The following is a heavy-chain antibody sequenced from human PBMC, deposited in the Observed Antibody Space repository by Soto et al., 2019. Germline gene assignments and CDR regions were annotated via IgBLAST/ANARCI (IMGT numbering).Heavy chain of an antibody. CDR3: AREPLGFLVWLSGHYYYGMGV. CDR1: GYTFTSYG. J-gene: IGHJ6*02. V-gene: IGHV1-18*01. Sequence: VSSVKVSCKASGYTFTSYGISWVRQAPGQGLEWMGWISAYNGNTNYAQKLQGRVTMTTDTSTSTAYMELRSLRSDDTAVYYCAREPLGFLVWLSGHYYYGMGVWGQGTTVTVSS. CDR2: ISAYNGNT. D-gene: IGHD3-3*01.